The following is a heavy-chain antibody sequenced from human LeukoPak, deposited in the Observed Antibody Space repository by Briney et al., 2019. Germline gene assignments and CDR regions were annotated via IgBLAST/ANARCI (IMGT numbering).Heavy chain of an antibody. J-gene: IGHJ4*02. V-gene: IGHV3-7*01. CDR2: IKQDGREK. CDR1: GFTFRRYR. CDR3: ARASLRDVSSGSLDY. D-gene: IGHD3-10*01. Sequence: GGSLRLSCAASGFTFRRYRMSWVRQAPGKGLEWVANIKQDGREKNYADSVKGRFTISRDNAKNTLYLQMNSLRAEDTAVYYCARASLRDVSSGSLDYWGQGTLVTVSS.